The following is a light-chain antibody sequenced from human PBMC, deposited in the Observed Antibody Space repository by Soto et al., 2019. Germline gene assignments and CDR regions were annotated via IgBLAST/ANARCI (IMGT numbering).Light chain of an antibody. CDR2: EVS. CDR1: SSDAGGYDF. CDR3: SSYAGSNNYV. V-gene: IGLV2-8*01. Sequence: QSVLTQPPSASGSPGQSVTISWTGTSSDAGGYDFVSWYQQHPGKAPKLMIHEVSKRPSGVPDRFSGSKSGNTASLTVSGLEAEDEADYYCSSYAGSNNYVVGTGTKVTGL. J-gene: IGLJ1*01.